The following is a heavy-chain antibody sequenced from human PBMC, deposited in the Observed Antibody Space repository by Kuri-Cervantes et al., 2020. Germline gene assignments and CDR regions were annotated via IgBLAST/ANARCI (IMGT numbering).Heavy chain of an antibody. CDR3: ARVGGYSYGSGYYYYGMDV. V-gene: IGHV3-30*03. CDR1: GFTFSSYG. CDR2: ISYDGSNK. J-gene: IGHJ6*02. Sequence: GESLKIFCAASGFTFSSYGMHWVRQAPGKGLEWVAVISYDGSNKYYADSVKGRFTISRDNSKNTLYLQMNSLRAEDTAVYYCARVGGYSYGSGYYYYGMDVWGQGTTVTVSS. D-gene: IGHD5-18*01.